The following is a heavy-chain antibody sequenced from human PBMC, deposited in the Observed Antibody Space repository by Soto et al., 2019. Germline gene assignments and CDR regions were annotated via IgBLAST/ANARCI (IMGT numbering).Heavy chain of an antibody. CDR1: GFTVSCYS. CDR3: AGPNSNYVYWYYYGLDV. CDR2: INSDGTST. Sequence: GGSPRLSCTASGFTVSCYSMHWMGQAAGKGLVWVSHINSDGTSTTYADSVKGRFTISRDNAKNTLYLQMNSLRAEDSGVYYCAGPNSNYVYWYYYGLDVWGQGTTVTVSS. D-gene: IGHD4-4*01. V-gene: IGHV3-74*03. J-gene: IGHJ6*02.